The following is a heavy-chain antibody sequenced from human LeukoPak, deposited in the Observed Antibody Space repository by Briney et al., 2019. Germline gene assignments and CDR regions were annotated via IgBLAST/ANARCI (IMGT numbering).Heavy chain of an antibody. CDR3: ARWESLLWFGESYY. CDR2: ISAYNGNT. Sequence: ASVKVSCKASGYTFTGYYMHWVRQAPGQGLEWMGWISAYNGNTNYAQKLQGRVTMTTDTSTSTAYMELRSLRSDDTAVYYCARWESLLWFGESYYWGQGTLVTVSS. D-gene: IGHD3-10*01. J-gene: IGHJ4*02. V-gene: IGHV1-18*04. CDR1: GYTFTGYY.